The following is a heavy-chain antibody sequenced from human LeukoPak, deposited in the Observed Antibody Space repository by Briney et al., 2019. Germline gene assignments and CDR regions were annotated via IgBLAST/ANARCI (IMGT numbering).Heavy chain of an antibody. CDR2: LSGSGGST. CDR1: GFIFSSYA. Sequence: GGSLRLSCAASGFIFSSYAMSWVRQAPGKGLEWVSTLSGSGGSTYYADSVKGRFTIPRDNSKNTLYLQMNSLRAEDTAVYYCARVRKGPRYYYDSSGYIDYFDYWGQGTLVTVSS. CDR3: ARVRKGPRYYYDSSGYIDYFDY. D-gene: IGHD3-22*01. J-gene: IGHJ4*02. V-gene: IGHV3-23*01.